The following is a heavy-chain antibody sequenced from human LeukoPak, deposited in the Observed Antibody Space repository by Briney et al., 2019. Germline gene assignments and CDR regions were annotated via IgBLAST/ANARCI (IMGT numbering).Heavy chain of an antibody. D-gene: IGHD6-25*01. CDR1: GGSISSSRYY. CDR2: IYYSGST. Sequence: PSETLSLTCTVSGGSISSSRYYWGWIRQPPGKGLEWIGNIYYSGSTYYNPSLKSRVSISVDTSKNQFSLKLSSVTAADTAVHYCVRAQGRLNYMDVWGKGITLTVSS. CDR3: VRAQGRLNYMDV. V-gene: IGHV4-39*07. J-gene: IGHJ6*03.